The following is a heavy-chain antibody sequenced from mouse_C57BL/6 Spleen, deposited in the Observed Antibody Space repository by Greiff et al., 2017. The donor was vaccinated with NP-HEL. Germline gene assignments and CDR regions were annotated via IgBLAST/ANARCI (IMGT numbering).Heavy chain of an antibody. V-gene: IGHV14-2*01. J-gene: IGHJ2*01. CDR2: LDPEDGET. CDR1: GCSREGDG. D-gene: IGHD1-1*01. CDR3: AREGTSYGSLDY. Sequence: VHVKQSGAELFQQGASVKLSCTALGCSREGDGGQLLGEVTEQGLEWIGTLDPEDGETKYAPKFQGKATITADTSSNTAYLQLSSLTSEDTAVYYCAREGTSYGSLDYWGQGTTLTVSS.